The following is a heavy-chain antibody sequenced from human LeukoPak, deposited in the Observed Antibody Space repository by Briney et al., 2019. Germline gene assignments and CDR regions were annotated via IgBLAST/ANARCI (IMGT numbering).Heavy chain of an antibody. D-gene: IGHD5-18*01. CDR2: ISSSSSTI. Sequence: GGSLRLSCAASGFTFSSYSMNWVRQAPGKGLEWVSYISSSSSTIYYADSVKGRFTISRDNAKNSLYLQMNSLRAEDTAVYYCARDRGYSSRDAFDIWGQGTMVTVSS. J-gene: IGHJ3*02. V-gene: IGHV3-48*01. CDR3: ARDRGYSSRDAFDI. CDR1: GFTFSSYS.